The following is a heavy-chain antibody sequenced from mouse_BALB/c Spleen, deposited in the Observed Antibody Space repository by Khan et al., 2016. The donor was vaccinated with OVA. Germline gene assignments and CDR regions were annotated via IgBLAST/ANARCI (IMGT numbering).Heavy chain of an antibody. Sequence: MQLEESGPSLVKPSQTLSLTCSVTGDSITSGYWNWIRKFPGNKLEYMGYISYSGSTYYNPSLKSRISITRDTSKNQYYLQLNSVTTEDTATYSCARYDYDYDGAFAYWGQGTLVTVSA. CDR1: GDSITSGY. J-gene: IGHJ3*01. CDR3: ARYDYDYDGAFAY. D-gene: IGHD2-4*01. V-gene: IGHV3-8*02. CDR2: ISYSGST.